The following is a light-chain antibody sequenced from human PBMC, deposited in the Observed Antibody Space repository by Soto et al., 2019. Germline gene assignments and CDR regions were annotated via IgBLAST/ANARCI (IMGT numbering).Light chain of an antibody. Sequence: DIQMTQSPSSLSAAGGDRVTITCRASQSISSYLNCYQQKPGKAPKLLIYAASSLQSGVPSRFSGSGSGPDFTLNISSLQHEDFATYYCQQSYSTPWTFGKGTKVEIK. CDR3: QQSYSTPWT. CDR2: AAS. J-gene: IGKJ1*01. V-gene: IGKV1-39*01. CDR1: QSISSY.